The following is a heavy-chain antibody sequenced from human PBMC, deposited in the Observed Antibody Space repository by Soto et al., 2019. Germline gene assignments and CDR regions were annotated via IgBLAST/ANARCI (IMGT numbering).Heavy chain of an antibody. CDR2: IWHDGLKK. V-gene: IGHV3-33*01. J-gene: IGHJ4*02. CDR3: GRYRCADAPIDF. D-gene: IGHD3-16*02. Sequence: QVQLVESGGGVVQPERSLRLSCVASRFTFSDYGMHWVRQAPGKGLEWVAVIWHDGLKKDYVDSVKGRFTVSRDNSKITLYLQMKNLRVEDRATYSCGRYRCADAPIDFWGQGTLVTVSS. CDR1: RFTFSDYG.